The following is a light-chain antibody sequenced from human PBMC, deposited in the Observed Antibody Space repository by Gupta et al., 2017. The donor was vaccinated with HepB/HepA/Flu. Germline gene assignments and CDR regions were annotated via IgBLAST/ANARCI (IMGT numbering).Light chain of an antibody. CDR1: SNNVGHEG. CDR2: KNN. J-gene: IGLJ1*01. CDR3: SAWDSSLNGHV. V-gene: IGLV10-54*04. Sequence: AGLTQPPSVSTVLRQTATLTCTGNSNNVGHEGAVWLQQHQGHPPKLLSYKNNDRPSGISERFSASRSGNTASLTITEVQPEDEADYYCSAWDSSLNGHVFGTGTKVNVL.